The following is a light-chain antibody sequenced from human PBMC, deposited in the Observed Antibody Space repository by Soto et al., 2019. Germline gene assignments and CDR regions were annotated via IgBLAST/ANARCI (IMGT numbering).Light chain of an antibody. CDR3: RSYTSSSTYV. CDR2: DVN. Sequence: QSALTQPASVSGSPGQSITISCTGTSSDVGGYNFVSWYQQHPGKAPRLIIYDVNYRPSGVSNRFSGSKSGSTASLTISGLQAEDEADYYCRSYTSSSTYVFGTGTKVTVL. CDR1: SSDVGGYNF. V-gene: IGLV2-14*01. J-gene: IGLJ1*01.